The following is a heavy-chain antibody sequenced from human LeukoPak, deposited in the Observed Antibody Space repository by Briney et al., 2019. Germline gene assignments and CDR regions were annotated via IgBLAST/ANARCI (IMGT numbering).Heavy chain of an antibody. CDR1: GFTFSSYA. CDR3: ARGYSYASGAFDI. CDR2: ISGSGGST. Sequence: GGSLRLSCAASGFTFSSYAMSWVRQAPGKGLEWVSAISGSGGSTYYADSVKGRFTISRDNSKNTLYLQMNSLRAEDTAVYYCARGYSYASGAFDIWGQGTTVTVSS. J-gene: IGHJ3*02. V-gene: IGHV3-23*01. D-gene: IGHD2-15*01.